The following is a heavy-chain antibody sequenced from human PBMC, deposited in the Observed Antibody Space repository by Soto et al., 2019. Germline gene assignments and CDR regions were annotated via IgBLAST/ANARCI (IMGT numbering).Heavy chain of an antibody. CDR2: ISGSGGNT. Sequence: PGGSLRISCAASGFTFSNYAMSGVRQAPGKGLEWVSTISGSGGNTYYADSVKGRFTISRDNSKNTLYLQMNSLRAEVTAVYYCATYNSGRDWFGYWGQGTLVTVSS. CDR1: GFTFSNYA. D-gene: IGHD6-19*01. V-gene: IGHV3-23*01. J-gene: IGHJ4*02. CDR3: ATYNSGRDWFGY.